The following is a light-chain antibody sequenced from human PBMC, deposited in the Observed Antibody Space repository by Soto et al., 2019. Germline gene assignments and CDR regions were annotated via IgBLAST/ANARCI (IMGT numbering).Light chain of an antibody. V-gene: IGLV1-44*01. Sequence: QSVLTQAPSASGTPGQRVTISCAGSSSNIGSNTVSWYQQVPGTAPTLLIYSNDQRPSGVPDRFSGSKSGTSASLAIGGLQSEDEADYYCAAWDGSLNGWVFGGGTKLTVL. CDR3: AAWDGSLNGWV. J-gene: IGLJ2*01. CDR1: SSNIGSNT. CDR2: SND.